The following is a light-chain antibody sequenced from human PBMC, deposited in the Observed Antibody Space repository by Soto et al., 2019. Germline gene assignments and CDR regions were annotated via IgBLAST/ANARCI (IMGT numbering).Light chain of an antibody. CDR3: QQYGSSPFT. CDR1: QSVSSSY. Sequence: EVVMTQSPGTLSVSPGERASLSCRASQSVSSSYLAWYQQKPVQAPRLLIYGASSRATGIPDRFSGSGSGTDFTLTISRLEPEDFAVYYCQQYGSSPFTFGPGTKVDIK. J-gene: IGKJ3*01. V-gene: IGKV3-20*01. CDR2: GAS.